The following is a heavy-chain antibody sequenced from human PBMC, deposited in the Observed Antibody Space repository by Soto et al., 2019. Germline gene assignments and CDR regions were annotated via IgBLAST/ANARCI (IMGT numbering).Heavy chain of an antibody. CDR2: INTYNDKT. Sequence: QVQMVQSGGEVKKPGASVKVSCKTSGYTFTDYGISWVRQAPGQGLEWMGWINTYNDKTDYTQKLQARVTLTTDTATTTAYMELRSLTSDDTAVYYCASGYDIWSGRSFGMDVWGQGTTIIVS. CDR3: ASGYDIWSGRSFGMDV. CDR1: GYTFTDYG. V-gene: IGHV1-18*01. J-gene: IGHJ6*02. D-gene: IGHD3-3*01.